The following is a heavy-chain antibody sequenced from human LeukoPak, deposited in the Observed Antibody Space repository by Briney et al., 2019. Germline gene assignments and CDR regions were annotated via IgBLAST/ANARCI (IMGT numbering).Heavy chain of an antibody. CDR1: GFTFSSYS. V-gene: IGHV3-21*01. CDR3: ARGWGDTYSSTWHYFDY. Sequence: PGGSLRLSCAASGFTFSSYSMNWVRQAPGKGLEWVSSISSSSSYIYYADSVKGRFTISRDNAKNSLYLQMNSLRAEDTAVYYCARGWGDTYSSTWHYFDYWGQGTLVTVPS. CDR2: ISSSSSYI. J-gene: IGHJ4*02. D-gene: IGHD6-13*01.